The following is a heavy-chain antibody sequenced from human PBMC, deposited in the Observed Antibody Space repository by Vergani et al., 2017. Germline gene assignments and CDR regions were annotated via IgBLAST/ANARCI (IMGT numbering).Heavy chain of an antibody. CDR2: IYPGDSDT. Sequence: EVQLVQSGAEVKKPGESLKISCKGSGYSFTSYWIGWVRQMPGKGLEWMGIIYPGDSDTRYSPSFQGQVTISADKSISTAYLQLSSLKASDTAMYYCASEFGLVDYYYGMDVWGQGTTVTVSS. J-gene: IGHJ6*02. CDR3: ASEFGLVDYYYGMDV. V-gene: IGHV5-51*03. D-gene: IGHD3-16*01. CDR1: GYSFTSYW.